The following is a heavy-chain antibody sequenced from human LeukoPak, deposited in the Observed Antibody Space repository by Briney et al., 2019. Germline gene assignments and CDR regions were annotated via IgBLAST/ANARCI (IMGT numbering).Heavy chain of an antibody. CDR1: AFMFSTYP. D-gene: IGHD6-13*01. Sequence: GGSLRLSCAASAFMFSTYPMHWVRQAPGKGLEWVAFISNDGGNKYYVDPVKGRFTISRDNSRGTLFLQMNSLRVEDTAVYYCAREMYSSGWYDGYLVYWGQGTLVTVSS. V-gene: IGHV3-30-3*01. J-gene: IGHJ4*02. CDR3: AREMYSSGWYDGYLVY. CDR2: ISNDGGNK.